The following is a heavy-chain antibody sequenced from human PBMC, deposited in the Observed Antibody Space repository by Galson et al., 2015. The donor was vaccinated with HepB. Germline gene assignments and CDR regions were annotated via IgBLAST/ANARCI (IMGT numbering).Heavy chain of an antibody. CDR2: ISGSGGST. CDR1: GFTFSSYA. CDR3: AKYVAYCGGDCYSSADAFDI. J-gene: IGHJ3*02. D-gene: IGHD2-21*01. Sequence: SLRLSCAASGFTFSSYAMSWVRQVPGKGLEWVSAISGSGGSTYYADSVKGRFTISRDNSKNTLYLQMNSLRAEDTAVYYCAKYVAYCGGDCYSSADAFDIWGQGTMVTVSS. V-gene: IGHV3-23*01.